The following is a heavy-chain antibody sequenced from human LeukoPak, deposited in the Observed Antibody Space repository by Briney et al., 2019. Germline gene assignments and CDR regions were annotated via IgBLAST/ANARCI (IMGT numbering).Heavy chain of an antibody. CDR1: GGSISSSSYY. V-gene: IGHV4-39*07. Sequence: ASETLSLTCTVSGGSISSSSYYWGWIRQPPGKGLEWIGSIYYSGSTYYNPPLKSRVTISVDTSKNQFSLKLSSVTAADTAVYYCASGEKIAVVGHGWFDPWGQGTLVTVSS. J-gene: IGHJ5*02. D-gene: IGHD6-19*01. CDR2: IYYSGST. CDR3: ASGEKIAVVGHGWFDP.